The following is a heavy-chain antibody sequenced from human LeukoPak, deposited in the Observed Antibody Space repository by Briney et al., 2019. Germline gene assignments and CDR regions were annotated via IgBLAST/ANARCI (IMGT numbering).Heavy chain of an antibody. Sequence: SETLSLTCTVSGGSISSSSYYWGWIRQPPGKGLEWIGSIYYSGSTYYNPSLKSRVTISVDTSKNQFSLKLSSVTAADTAVYYCVPTVRGVIHYWGQGTLVTVSS. CDR2: IYYSGST. CDR1: GGSISSSSYY. D-gene: IGHD3-10*01. J-gene: IGHJ4*02. CDR3: VPTVRGVIHY. V-gene: IGHV4-39*01.